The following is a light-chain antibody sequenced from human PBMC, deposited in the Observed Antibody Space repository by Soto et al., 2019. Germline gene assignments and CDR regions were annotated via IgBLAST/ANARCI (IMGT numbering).Light chain of an antibody. V-gene: IGKV1-39*01. CDR2: AAS. CDR3: QQSYSTPIT. J-gene: IGKJ3*01. Sequence: DIQMTQSPSSLSASVGDSVTITCRASQSISNYLNWYQQKPGKAPKLLVYAASSLQSGVPSRFSGRGSGTDYTLTISSLQPEDFATYYYQQSYSTPITFGPGNKVDI. CDR1: QSISNY.